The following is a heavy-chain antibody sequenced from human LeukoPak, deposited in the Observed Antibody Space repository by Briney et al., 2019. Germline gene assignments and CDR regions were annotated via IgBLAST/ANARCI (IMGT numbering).Heavy chain of an antibody. D-gene: IGHD1-26*01. Sequence: SETLSLTCAVSGGSISSSNWWSWVRQPPGKGLEWIGEIYHSGSTNYNPSLKSRVTISVDKSRNQFSLKLSSVTAADTAVYYCARGGGIVGADYYYYGMDVWGQGTTVTVSS. CDR2: IYHSGST. CDR1: GGSISSSNW. CDR3: ARGGGIVGADYYYYGMDV. J-gene: IGHJ6*02. V-gene: IGHV4-4*02.